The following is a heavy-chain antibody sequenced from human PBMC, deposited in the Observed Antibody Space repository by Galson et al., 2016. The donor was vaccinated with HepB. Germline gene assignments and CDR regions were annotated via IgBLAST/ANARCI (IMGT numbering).Heavy chain of an antibody. J-gene: IGHJ2*01. D-gene: IGHD7-27*01. Sequence: SLRLSCAASGFTVSSNYMSWVRQAPGKGLEWVSVIYGGGSTYYADSVKGRFTISRDNPKNTLYLQMNSLRAEDTAVYYCAKAPTGDQKWYFDLWGRGTLVTVSS. CDR2: IYGGGST. V-gene: IGHV3-53*01. CDR1: GFTVSSNY. CDR3: AKAPTGDQKWYFDL.